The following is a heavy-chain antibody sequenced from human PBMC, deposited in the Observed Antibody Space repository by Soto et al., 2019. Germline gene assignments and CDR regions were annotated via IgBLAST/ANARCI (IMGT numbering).Heavy chain of an antibody. CDR1: GFTFSSYA. Sequence: EVQLLESGGGLVQPWGSLRLSCAASGFTFSSYAMSWVRQAPGKGLEWVSAVSGSGGSTYYADSVKGRFTISRDNSENTLYLQMNSLRAEDTAVYYCAKGSYYYDSSGCSHWGQGTLVTVSS. J-gene: IGHJ4*02. CDR3: AKGSYYYDSSGCSH. V-gene: IGHV3-23*01. CDR2: VSGSGGST. D-gene: IGHD3-22*01.